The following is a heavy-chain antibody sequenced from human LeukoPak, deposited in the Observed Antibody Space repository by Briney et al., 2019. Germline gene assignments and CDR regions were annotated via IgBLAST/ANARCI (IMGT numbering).Heavy chain of an antibody. Sequence: PGGSLRLSCAASGFTFSSYAMSWVRQAPGKGLEWVSAISGSGGSTYYADSVKGRFTISRDNSKNTLYLQMNSLRAEDTAVYYCARDLVVRGVNPGYYYYGMDVWGQGTTVTVSS. D-gene: IGHD3-10*01. J-gene: IGHJ6*02. CDR2: ISGSGGST. CDR3: ARDLVVRGVNPGYYYYGMDV. V-gene: IGHV3-23*01. CDR1: GFTFSSYA.